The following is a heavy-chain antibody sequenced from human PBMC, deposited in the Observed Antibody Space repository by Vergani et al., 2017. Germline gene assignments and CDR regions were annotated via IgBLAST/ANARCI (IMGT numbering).Heavy chain of an antibody. CDR2: IYYSGST. CDR3: AREWGPYSSSMDV. V-gene: IGHV4-59*01. J-gene: IGHJ6*04. CDR1: GGSISSYY. D-gene: IGHD6-6*01. Sequence: QVQLQESGPGLVKPSETLSLTCTVSGGSISSYYWSWIRQPPGKGLEWIGYIYYSGSTNYNPSLKSRVTISVDTSKNQFSLKLSAVTAADTAVYYCAREWGPYSSSMDVWGKGTTVTVSS.